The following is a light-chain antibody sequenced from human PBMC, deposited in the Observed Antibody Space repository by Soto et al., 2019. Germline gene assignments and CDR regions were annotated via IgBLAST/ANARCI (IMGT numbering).Light chain of an antibody. CDR2: AAS. J-gene: IGKJ3*01. V-gene: IGKV1-39*01. Sequence: DIQMTQSPSSLSASIGDRANITCRASQSIDNYVNWYQQKPGKAPKVLIYAASSLQSGVPSRFSGTGSGTDFTLTISSLQPEDFATYYCQQCYSTPRTFGPGTKVDL. CDR3: QQCYSTPRT. CDR1: QSIDNY.